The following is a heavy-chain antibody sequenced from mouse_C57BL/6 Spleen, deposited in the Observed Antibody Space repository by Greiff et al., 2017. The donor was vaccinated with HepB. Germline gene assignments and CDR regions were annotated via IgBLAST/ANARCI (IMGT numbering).Heavy chain of an antibody. J-gene: IGHJ2*01. V-gene: IGHV14-4*01. CDR1: GFNIKDDY. CDR2: IDPENGDT. Sequence: LVESGAELVRPGASVKLSCTASGFNIKDDYMHWVKQRPEQGLEWIGWIDPENGDTEYASKFQGKATITADTSSNTAYLQLSSLTSEDTAVYYCTFITTVVPYFDYWGQGTTLTVSS. D-gene: IGHD1-1*01. CDR3: TFITTVVPYFDY.